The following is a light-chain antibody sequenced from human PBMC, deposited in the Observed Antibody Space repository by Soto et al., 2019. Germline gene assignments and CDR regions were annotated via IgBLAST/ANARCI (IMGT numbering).Light chain of an antibody. J-gene: IGKJ2*01. CDR2: YVS. CDR1: QSISRC. V-gene: IGKV1-5*01. Sequence: DIQMTQSPSTLSASVGDRVTITCRASQSISRCLAWYHQKPGKAPKLLISYVSTLQSGVPSRFSGSGSGTDFTLTISSLQPDDFSTYYCQQYNFYPYTFGQGTKLEI. CDR3: QQYNFYPYT.